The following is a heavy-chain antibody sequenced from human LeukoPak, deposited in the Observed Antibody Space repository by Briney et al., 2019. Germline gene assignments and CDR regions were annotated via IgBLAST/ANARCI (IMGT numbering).Heavy chain of an antibody. D-gene: IGHD6-19*01. CDR3: ARLGIALAGIGYGMDV. CDR2: TYYRSKWYN. V-gene: IGHV6-1*01. CDR1: GDSVSSNSAA. Sequence: SQALSLTCVISGDSVSSNSAAWIWIRQSPSRGLEWLGRTYYRSKWYNDYAGSVKSRITINPDTSKNQFSLQLNSVTPEDTAVYYCARLGIALAGIGYGMDVWCQGTTVTVSS. J-gene: IGHJ6*02.